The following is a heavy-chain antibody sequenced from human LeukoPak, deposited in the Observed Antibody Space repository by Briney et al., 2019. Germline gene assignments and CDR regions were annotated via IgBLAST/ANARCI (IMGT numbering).Heavy chain of an antibody. Sequence: SETLSLTCTVSGGSISSGSYYWSWIRQPAGKGLEWIGRIYTSGSTNYNPSLKRRVTISVDTSKNQFSLKLSSVTAADTAVYYCARGTPLYMTTARYYFDYWGQGTLVTVSS. CDR3: ARGTPLYMTTARYYFDY. CDR2: IYTSGST. CDR1: GGSISSGSYY. V-gene: IGHV4-61*02. J-gene: IGHJ4*02. D-gene: IGHD4-11*01.